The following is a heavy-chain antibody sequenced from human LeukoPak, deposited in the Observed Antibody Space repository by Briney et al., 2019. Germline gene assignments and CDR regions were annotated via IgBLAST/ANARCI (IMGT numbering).Heavy chain of an antibody. CDR1: GGSFNGYY. V-gene: IGHV4-34*01. J-gene: IGHJ4*02. Sequence: SETLSLTCAVYGGSFNGYYWSWIRQPPGEGLEWIGEINPGRSTNYNPSLKSRVTISVDTSKNQFSLKLSSVTAADTAVYYCARVSTSYYGVDYWGQGTLVTVSS. D-gene: IGHD4-17*01. CDR2: INPGRST. CDR3: ARVSTSYYGVDY.